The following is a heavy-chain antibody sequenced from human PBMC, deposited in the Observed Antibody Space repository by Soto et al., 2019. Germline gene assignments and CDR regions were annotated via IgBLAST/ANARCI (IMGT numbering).Heavy chain of an antibody. CDR1: GGSISSRTFW. D-gene: IGHD4-4*01. V-gene: IGHV4-39*01. CDR3: ARHPRDDYNYGGSGIFDY. Sequence: QLQLQESGPGLVKPSETLSLTCSVSGGSISSRTFWWAWIRQPPGKVLEWIGDMYYSGSSYSSPSHKSRVTLSVDTSKNQLSLKLTSVTAADTAVYYCARHPRDDYNYGGSGIFDYWGQGTLVTVAS. CDR2: MYYSGSS. J-gene: IGHJ4*02.